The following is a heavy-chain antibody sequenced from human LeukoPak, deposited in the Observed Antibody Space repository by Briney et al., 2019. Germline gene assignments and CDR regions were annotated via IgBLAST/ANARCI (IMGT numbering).Heavy chain of an antibody. Sequence: SQTLSLTCTVSGGSISSGGYYWSWIRQHPGNGLEWIGYIYYSGSTYYNPSLKSRVTISVDTSKNQFSLKLSSVTAADTAVYYCARRYVDGYNYYDYFDYWGQGTLVTVSS. J-gene: IGHJ4*02. CDR2: IYYSGST. CDR1: GGSISSGGYY. D-gene: IGHD5-24*01. CDR3: ARRYVDGYNYYDYFDY. V-gene: IGHV4-31*03.